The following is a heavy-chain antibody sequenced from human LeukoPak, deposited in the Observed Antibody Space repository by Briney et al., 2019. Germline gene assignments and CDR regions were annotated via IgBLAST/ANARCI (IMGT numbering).Heavy chain of an antibody. CDR3: ARDGVREDIVVVPASSYFDY. CDR2: INCSSSYI. CDR1: GFTLSCYS. D-gene: IGHD2-2*01. J-gene: IGHJ4*02. Sequence: GGSLRLSCAASGFTLSCYSMNWVRQAPGKGLEWVSSINCSSSYIYYADSVKGRFTISRDNAKNSLYLQMNSLRAEDTAVYYCARDGVREDIVVVPASSYFDYWGQGTLVTVSS. V-gene: IGHV3-21*01.